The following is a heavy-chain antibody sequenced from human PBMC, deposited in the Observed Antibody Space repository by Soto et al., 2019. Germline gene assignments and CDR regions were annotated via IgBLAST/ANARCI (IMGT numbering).Heavy chain of an antibody. V-gene: IGHV1-69*01. CDR2: IITIFGTA. D-gene: IGHD2-2*01. CDR1: VGTFSSYA. J-gene: IGHJ6*02. Sequence: QVQLVQSGAEVKKPGSSVKVSCKASVGTFSSYAISWVRQAPGQGLEWMGGIITIFGTANYAQKFHGRVTITADESTSTAYMELSSLRSEDTAVYYCGGSTSPYYYSMDVWGQGTTVTVSS. CDR3: GGSTSPYYYSMDV.